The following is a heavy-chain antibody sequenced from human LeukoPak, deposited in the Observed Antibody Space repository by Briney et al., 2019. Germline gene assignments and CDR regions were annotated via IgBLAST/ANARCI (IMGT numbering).Heavy chain of an antibody. CDR2: INAGNGNT. CDR1: GYTFTIYA. Sequence: ASVTVSCKASGYTFTIYAMHWVRQAPGQRLEWMGWINAGNGNTKYSQEFQGRVTITRDTSASTAYMELSSLRSEDMAVYYCARGVNYQARQKYSSSWYGFDYWGQGTLVTVSS. D-gene: IGHD6-13*01. CDR3: ARGVNYQARQKYSSSWYGFDY. J-gene: IGHJ4*02. V-gene: IGHV1-3*03.